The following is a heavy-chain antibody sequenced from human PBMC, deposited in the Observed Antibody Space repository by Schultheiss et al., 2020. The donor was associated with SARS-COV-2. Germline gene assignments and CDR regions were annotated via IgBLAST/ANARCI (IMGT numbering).Heavy chain of an antibody. Sequence: GESLKISCAASGFTFSSYAMSWVRQAPGKGLEWVSAISGSGGSTYYADSVKGRFTISRDNSKNTLYLQMNSLRAEDTAVYYCAKDIGYCSSTSCYRDVDTAIYYYMDVWGKGTTVTAP. V-gene: IGHV3-23*01. D-gene: IGHD2-2*01. CDR1: GFTFSSYA. CDR2: ISGSGGST. J-gene: IGHJ6*03. CDR3: AKDIGYCSSTSCYRDVDTAIYYYMDV.